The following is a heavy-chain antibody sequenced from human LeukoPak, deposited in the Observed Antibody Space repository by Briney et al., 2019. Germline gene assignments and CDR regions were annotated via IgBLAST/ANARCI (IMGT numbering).Heavy chain of an antibody. V-gene: IGHV4-34*01. CDR3: SATVTTYWFDP. Sequence: SETLSLTCAVYGGSFSGYYWSWIRQPPGKGLEWIGETNHSGSTNYNPSLKSRVTISVDTSKNQFSLKLSSVTAADTAVYYCSATVTTYWFDPWGQGTLVTVSS. CDR2: TNHSGST. D-gene: IGHD4-17*01. CDR1: GGSFSGYY. J-gene: IGHJ5*02.